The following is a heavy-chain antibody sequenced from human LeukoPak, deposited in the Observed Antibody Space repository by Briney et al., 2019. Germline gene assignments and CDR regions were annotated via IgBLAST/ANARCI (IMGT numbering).Heavy chain of an antibody. V-gene: IGHV4-34*01. J-gene: IGHJ4*02. D-gene: IGHD2-2*01. Sequence: ADPLSLTCAVYWGSFGDYYWRWLRQPAAKGLEWIGEVNHSGSTNYNPSLNSRVTISVDTSKNQCSLQAISLTAADTAVYYCARGRNGYCSSTSCYRFDYWGQGTLVTVSS. CDR1: WGSFGDYY. CDR3: ARGRNGYCSSTSCYRFDY. CDR2: VNHSGST.